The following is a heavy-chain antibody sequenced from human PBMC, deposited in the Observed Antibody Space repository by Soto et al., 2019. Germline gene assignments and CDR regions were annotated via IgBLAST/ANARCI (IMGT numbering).Heavy chain of an antibody. CDR3: ARGSYGDYGLYYYYGMDV. J-gene: IGHJ6*02. Sequence: PSETLSLTCAVSGGSISSGGYSWSWIRQPPGKGLEWIGYVYHSGSTYYNPSLKSRVTISVDRSKNQFSLKLSSVTAADTAVYYCARGSYGDYGLYYYYGMDVWGQGTTVTVSS. V-gene: IGHV4-30-2*01. CDR1: GGSISSGGYS. D-gene: IGHD4-17*01. CDR2: VYHSGST.